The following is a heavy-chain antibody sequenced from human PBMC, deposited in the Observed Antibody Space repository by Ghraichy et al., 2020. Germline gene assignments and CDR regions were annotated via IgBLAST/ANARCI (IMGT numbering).Heavy chain of an antibody. V-gene: IGHV1-69*13. J-gene: IGHJ4*02. CDR2: IIPIFGTA. Sequence: SVKVSCNASGGTFSSYAISWVRQAPGQGLEWMGGIIPIFGTANYAQKFQGRVTITADESTSTAYMELSSLRSEDTAVYYCARGDSYCGGDCYSDFDYWGQGTLVTVSS. CDR3: ARGDSYCGGDCYSDFDY. D-gene: IGHD2-21*02. CDR1: GGTFSSYA.